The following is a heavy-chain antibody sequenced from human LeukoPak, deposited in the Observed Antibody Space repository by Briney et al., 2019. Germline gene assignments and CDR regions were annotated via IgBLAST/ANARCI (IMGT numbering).Heavy chain of an antibody. CDR2: ISSSSSSI. J-gene: IGHJ6*02. CDR3: ARDSVPYGDYDYYGMDV. Sequence: GGSLRLSCAASGFTFSSYSMSWVRQAPGKGLEWVSSISSSSSSIYYADSVKGRFTISRDNAKNSLYLQMNSLRAEDTAVYYCARDSVPYGDYDYYGMDVWGQGTTVTVSS. CDR1: GFTFSSYS. V-gene: IGHV3-21*01. D-gene: IGHD4-17*01.